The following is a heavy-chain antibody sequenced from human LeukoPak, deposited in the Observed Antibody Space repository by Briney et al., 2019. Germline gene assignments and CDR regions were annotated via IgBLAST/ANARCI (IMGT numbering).Heavy chain of an antibody. J-gene: IGHJ4*02. D-gene: IGHD3-10*01. V-gene: IGHV4-34*01. CDR1: GGSFSGYY. CDR2: INHSGST. Sequence: SETLSLTCAVYGGSFSGYYWSWIRQPPGKGLEWIGEINHSGSTNYNPSLKSRVTISVDTSKNQFSLKLSSVTAADTAVYYCAGGASTRVRGALDYWGQGTLVTVSS. CDR3: AGGASTRVRGALDY.